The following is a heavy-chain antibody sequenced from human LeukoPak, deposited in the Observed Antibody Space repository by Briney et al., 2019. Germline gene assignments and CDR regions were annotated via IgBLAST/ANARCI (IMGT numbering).Heavy chain of an antibody. V-gene: IGHV4-39*01. CDR2: IYYSGST. D-gene: IGHD1-1*01. CDR3: ARPVPSRLGWFDP. CDR1: GGSISSSSYY. Sequence: SETLSLTCTVSGGSISSSSYYWGWIRQPPGKGLEWIESIYYSGSTYYNPSLKSRVSISVHTSKNQFSLKLRSVTAADTAVYYCARPVPSRLGWFDPWGQGTLVTVSS. J-gene: IGHJ5*02.